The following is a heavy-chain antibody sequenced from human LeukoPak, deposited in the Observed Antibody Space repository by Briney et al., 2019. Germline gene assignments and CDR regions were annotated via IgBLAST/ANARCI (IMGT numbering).Heavy chain of an antibody. Sequence: GESLQISCKGSGYRFTAYWIAWVRQLPGKGLEWMGIILPSDSNTRYSPSFQGQVTISADKSINTAYLQWSSLKASDTAMYYCARRRSRSSGFDYWGQGTLVTVSS. D-gene: IGHD6-19*01. CDR1: GYRFTAYW. V-gene: IGHV5-51*01. CDR3: ARRRSRSSGFDY. J-gene: IGHJ4*02. CDR2: ILPSDSNT.